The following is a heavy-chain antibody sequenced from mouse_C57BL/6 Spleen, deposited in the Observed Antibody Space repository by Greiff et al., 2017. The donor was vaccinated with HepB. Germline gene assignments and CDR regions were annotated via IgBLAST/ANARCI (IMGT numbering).Heavy chain of an antibody. CDR3: ARSGNYGSSYVGTYYFDY. CDR2: IDPSDSYT. J-gene: IGHJ2*01. V-gene: IGHV1-69*01. CDR1: GYTFTSYW. D-gene: IGHD1-1*01. Sequence: QVQLQQPGAELVMPGASVKLSCKASGYTFTSYWMHWVKQRPGQGLEWIGEIDPSDSYTNYNQKFKGKSTLTVDKSSSTAYMQLSSLTSEDSAVYYCARSGNYGSSYVGTYYFDYWGQGTTLTVSS.